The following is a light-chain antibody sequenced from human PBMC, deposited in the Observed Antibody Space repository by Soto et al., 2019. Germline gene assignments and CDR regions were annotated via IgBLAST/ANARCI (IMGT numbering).Light chain of an antibody. J-gene: IGKJ1*01. Sequence: DIQMTQSPSTLSASVGDRVTITCRASQSISSWLAWYQQKPGKAPKLLIYDASSLESGVPSRFSGSGSGTDFTLTITTLEPEDFAVYYCQQYGSSPRTFGLGTKVDIK. CDR1: QSISSW. CDR3: QQYGSSPRT. CDR2: DAS. V-gene: IGKV1-5*01.